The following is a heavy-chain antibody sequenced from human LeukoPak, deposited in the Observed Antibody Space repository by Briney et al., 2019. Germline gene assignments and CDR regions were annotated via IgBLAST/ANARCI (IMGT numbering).Heavy chain of an antibody. CDR3: ARVAYCGGDCYSALFDY. V-gene: IGHV1-69*13. CDR1: GGTFSSYA. Sequence: SVKVSCEASGGTFSSYAISWVRQAPGQGLEWMGGIIPIFGTANYAQKFQGRVTITADESTSTAYMELSSLRSEDTAVYYCARVAYCGGDCYSALFDYWGQGTLVTVSS. CDR2: IIPIFGTA. D-gene: IGHD2-21*02. J-gene: IGHJ4*02.